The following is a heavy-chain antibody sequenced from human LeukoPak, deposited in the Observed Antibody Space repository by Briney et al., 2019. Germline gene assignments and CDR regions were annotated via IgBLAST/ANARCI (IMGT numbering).Heavy chain of an antibody. D-gene: IGHD1-14*01. J-gene: IGHJ5*02. Sequence: SGGSLRLSCAASGFTFSSYSMNWVRQAPGKGLEWVSSISSSSSYIYYADSVKGRLTISRDNAKNSLYLHMYSLRAEDTAVYYSARDQALGTAWGQGTLVTVSS. CDR3: ARDQALGTA. CDR2: ISSSSSYI. V-gene: IGHV3-21*01. CDR1: GFTFSSYS.